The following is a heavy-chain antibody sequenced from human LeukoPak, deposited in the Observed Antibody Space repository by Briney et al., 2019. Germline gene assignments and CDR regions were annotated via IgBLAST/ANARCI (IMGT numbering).Heavy chain of an antibody. D-gene: IGHD3-3*01. J-gene: IGHJ5*02. V-gene: IGHV4-31*03. Sequence: PSETLSLTCTVSGGSISSGGYSWSWIRQHPGKGLEWIGYIYYSGSTYYNPSLKSRVTISVDTSKNQFSLKLSSVTAADTAVYYCARVRVVHGHHAWGQGTLVTVSS. CDR1: GGSISSGGYS. CDR2: IYYSGST. CDR3: ARVRVVHGHHA.